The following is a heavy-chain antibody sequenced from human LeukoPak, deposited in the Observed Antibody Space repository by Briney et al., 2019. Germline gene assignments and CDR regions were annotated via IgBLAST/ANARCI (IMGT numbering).Heavy chain of an antibody. CDR3: ARERDYDTYFDY. D-gene: IGHD3-22*01. J-gene: IGHJ4*02. CDR2: RQPGNVS. V-gene: IGHV3-53*01. CDR1: GFTASTHH. Sequence: GGSLRLSCAVSGFTASTHHMAWVRQAPGKGLEWVSVRQPGNVSCYADSVTGRFTTSTDSSKNTLYLQMRDLRAEDTALYYCARERDYDTYFDYWGQGTLVIVSS.